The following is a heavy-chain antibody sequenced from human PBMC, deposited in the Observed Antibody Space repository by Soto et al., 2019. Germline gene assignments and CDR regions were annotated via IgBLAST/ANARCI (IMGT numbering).Heavy chain of an antibody. Sequence: QVQLQQWGAGLLKPSETLSLTCAVYGGSFRGYYWSWIRQPPGKGLEWIGEINHSGSTNYNPSLKSRVTISVDTSKNQFALKLSSVTAADTAVYYCARGPPLYDYIWGSYRRGYFDYWGQGTLVTVSS. D-gene: IGHD3-16*02. CDR3: ARGPPLYDYIWGSYRRGYFDY. V-gene: IGHV4-34*01. CDR2: INHSGST. J-gene: IGHJ4*02. CDR1: GGSFRGYY.